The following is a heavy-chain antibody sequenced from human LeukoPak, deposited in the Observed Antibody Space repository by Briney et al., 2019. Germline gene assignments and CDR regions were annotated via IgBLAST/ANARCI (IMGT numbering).Heavy chain of an antibody. J-gene: IGHJ6*02. Sequence: PGGFLRLSCAASGFTFSDYWMHWVRQAPGKGLEWVANIKQDGSEKFYVDSVRGRFTISRHNAKNSLYLQMNSLRAEDTAVYYCARAMDVWGQGTTVTVSS. CDR2: IKQDGSEK. CDR1: GFTFSDYW. V-gene: IGHV3-7*03. CDR3: ARAMDV.